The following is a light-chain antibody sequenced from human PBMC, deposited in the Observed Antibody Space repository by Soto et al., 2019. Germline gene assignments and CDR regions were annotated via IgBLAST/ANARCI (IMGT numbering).Light chain of an antibody. J-gene: IGLJ2*01. Sequence: VVTQSPSASASLGASVKLTCTLSSGHSSYAIAWHQQQPEKGPRYLMKLNSDGSHSKGDGIPDRFSGSSSGAERYLTISSLQSEDEADYYCQTWGTGLGVFGGGTKLTVL. CDR3: QTWGTGLGV. CDR2: LNSDGSH. V-gene: IGLV4-69*01. CDR1: SGHSSYA.